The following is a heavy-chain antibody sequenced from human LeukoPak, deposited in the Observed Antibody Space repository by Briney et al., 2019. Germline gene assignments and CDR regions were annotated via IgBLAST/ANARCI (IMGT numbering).Heavy chain of an antibody. CDR2: IDGRGSTM. Sequence: PGGSLRLSCAASGFTFRTYEMNWVRQAPGKGLEWVSNIDGRGSTMYHADSVKGRFTISRDNAKNSLYLQMNSLRVEDTAVYYCVRGGGAPGDYWGQGTLVTVSS. CDR1: GFTFRTYE. V-gene: IGHV3-48*03. CDR3: VRGGGAPGDY. J-gene: IGHJ4*02. D-gene: IGHD3-10*01.